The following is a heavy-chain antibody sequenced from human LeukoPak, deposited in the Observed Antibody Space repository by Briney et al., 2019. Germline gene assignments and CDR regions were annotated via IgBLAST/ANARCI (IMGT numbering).Heavy chain of an antibody. J-gene: IGHJ3*02. Sequence: ASVKVSCKASGYTXPNYNINGVRQGPGQGLEWMGGIIPIFGTANYAQKFQGRVTITADESTSTAYMELSSLRSEDTAVYYCARDEAAAGTTGDAFDIWGQGTMVTVSS. V-gene: IGHV1-69*13. D-gene: IGHD6-13*01. CDR3: ARDEAAAGTTGDAFDI. CDR1: GYTXPNYN. CDR2: IIPIFGTA.